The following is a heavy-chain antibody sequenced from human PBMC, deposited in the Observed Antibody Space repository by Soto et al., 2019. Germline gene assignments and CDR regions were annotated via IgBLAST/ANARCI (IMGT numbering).Heavy chain of an antibody. CDR2: IYHAGSP. CDR3: AGGAGSGSYSD. CDR1: GLSIRSSTW. J-gene: IGHJ4*02. Sequence: QVQLQESGPGLVKPSGTLSLTCAVSGLSIRSSTWWTWVRQSPGKGPEWIGEIYHAGSPSYNPSLRSRVTISVDTSKNQFSLKLPSVTAADTAVYYCAGGAGSGSYSDWGQGTLVTVSS. D-gene: IGHD3-10*01. V-gene: IGHV4-4*02.